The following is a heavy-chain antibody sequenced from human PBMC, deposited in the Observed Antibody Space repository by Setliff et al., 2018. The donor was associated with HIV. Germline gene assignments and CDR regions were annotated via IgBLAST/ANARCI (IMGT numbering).Heavy chain of an antibody. J-gene: IGHJ5*02. V-gene: IGHV4-38-2*02. Sequence: SETLSLTCTVSGYPISSGYYWGWIRQPPGKGLEWIGSIYHSGTTYYNPSLKSRVTISVDTSKNQFSLKLSSATAADTAVYYCARQIWNESPGYGFDPWGQGTLVTVSS. CDR3: ARQIWNESPGYGFDP. CDR1: GYPISSGYY. D-gene: IGHD3-22*01. CDR2: IYHSGTT.